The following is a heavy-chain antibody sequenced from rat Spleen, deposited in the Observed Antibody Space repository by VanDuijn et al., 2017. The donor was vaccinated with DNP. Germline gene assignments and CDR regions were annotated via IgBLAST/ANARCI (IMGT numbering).Heavy chain of an antibody. D-gene: IGHD1-4*01. V-gene: IGHV5-7*01. CDR1: GFTFSDYY. CDR2: ISHDGSDT. CDR3: ASRPPPTRGPFDY. Sequence: EVQLVESGGGLVQPGRSLKLSCVASGFTFSDYYMAWVRQAPKKGLEWVATISHDGSDTYYRDSVKGRFTISRDNAKSTLYLQMDSLRSEDTATYYCASRPPPTRGPFDYWGQGVTVTVSS. J-gene: IGHJ2*01.